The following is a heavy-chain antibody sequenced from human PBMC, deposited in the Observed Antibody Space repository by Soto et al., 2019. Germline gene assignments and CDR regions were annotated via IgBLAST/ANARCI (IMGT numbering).Heavy chain of an antibody. CDR2: IFPADSDT. D-gene: IGHD3-10*01. Sequence: GESLKISCQGFGYTFTTYWIGWVRRVPGKGLEWMGIIFPADSDTRYSPSFQGQVTISADKSITTAYLQWSSLMASDTAMYYCARRRGSDFDYWGRGTLVTVSS. V-gene: IGHV5-51*01. CDR1: GYTFTTYW. CDR3: ARRRGSDFDY. J-gene: IGHJ4*02.